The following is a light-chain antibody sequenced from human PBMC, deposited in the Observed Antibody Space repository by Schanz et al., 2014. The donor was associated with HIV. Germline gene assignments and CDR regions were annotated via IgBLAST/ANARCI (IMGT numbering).Light chain of an antibody. J-gene: IGKJ1*01. CDR2: GAS. Sequence: DIVLTQSPDTLSVPPGERATLSCRASHSVSSNFLAWYQQKPGQAPRLLIYGASTRATGIPARFSGSGSGTEFTLTISRLEPEDFAVYYCQQYGSSPTFGQGTRVEIK. V-gene: IGKV3-20*01. CDR1: HSVSSNF. CDR3: QQYGSSPT.